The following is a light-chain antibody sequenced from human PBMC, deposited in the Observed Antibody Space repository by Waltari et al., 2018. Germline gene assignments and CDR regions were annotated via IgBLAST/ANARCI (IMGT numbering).Light chain of an antibody. CDR2: GAS. CDR3: QQYGSSPFT. V-gene: IGKV3-20*01. CDR1: QSVSSIY. Sequence: EIVLTQSPGTLSLSPGERATLSCRASQSVSSIYLAWYQQKPGQAPRLLIYGASSRATGIPDRFGGSESGTDFTLTINRLEPEDFAVYYCQQYGSSPFTFGPGTKVDIK. J-gene: IGKJ3*01.